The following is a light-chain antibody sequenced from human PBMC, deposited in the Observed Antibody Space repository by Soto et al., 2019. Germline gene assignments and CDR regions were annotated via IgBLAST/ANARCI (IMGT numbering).Light chain of an antibody. CDR3: QQRSNWPIT. J-gene: IGKJ5*01. CDR1: QTISSK. V-gene: IGKV3-15*01. CDR2: GAS. Sequence: EIVMTQSPATLSVSPGEGATLSCRASQTISSKLAWYQQKPGQAPRLLIYGASTRATGIPARFSGRGSGTEFTLTISSLQSEDFGIYYCQQRSNWPITFGQGTRLEIK.